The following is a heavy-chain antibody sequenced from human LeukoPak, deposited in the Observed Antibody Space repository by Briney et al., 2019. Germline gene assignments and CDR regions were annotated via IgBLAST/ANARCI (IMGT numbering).Heavy chain of an antibody. Sequence: SETLSLTCTVSGGSISSSSYYWGWIRQPPGKGLEWIGSMYYSGSTPYNPSLKSRVTISVDTSKNQFSLKLSSVTAADTAVYYCARDQKYYYDSSGHPLVYWGQGTLVTVSS. D-gene: IGHD3-22*01. CDR1: GGSISSSSYY. CDR2: MYYSGST. V-gene: IGHV4-39*07. CDR3: ARDQKYYYDSSGHPLVY. J-gene: IGHJ4*02.